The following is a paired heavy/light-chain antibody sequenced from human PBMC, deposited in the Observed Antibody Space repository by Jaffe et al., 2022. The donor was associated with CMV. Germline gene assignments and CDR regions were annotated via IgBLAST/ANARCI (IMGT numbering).Light chain of an antibody. CDR2: DAA. Sequence: EIVLTQSPGTLSLSPGERATLSCRASQSLGGSSLAWYQQRPGQAPRLVIYDAASRATGIPDRFRGSGSGTEFTLTISRLEPEDFAVYYCQQYGNSPRTFGQGTKVEI. J-gene: IGKJ1*01. V-gene: IGKV3-20*01. CDR1: QSLGGSS. CDR3: QQYGNSPRT.
Heavy chain of an antibody. J-gene: IGHJ6*02. CDR3: ARARRGDYSGSGNFRGYFYGMDV. CDR2: VVHFGSG. D-gene: IGHD3-10*01. V-gene: IGHV4-34*12. Sequence: QVQLQQWGAGLLKPSETLSLTCAVYGGSFNGYYWTWIRQPPGKGLEWIGEVVHFGSGNYNPTLKSRVTISVDASKNQFSLKVSSVTAADAAVYYCARARRGDYSGSGNFRGYFYGMDVWGQGTTVTVSS. CDR1: GGSFNGYY.